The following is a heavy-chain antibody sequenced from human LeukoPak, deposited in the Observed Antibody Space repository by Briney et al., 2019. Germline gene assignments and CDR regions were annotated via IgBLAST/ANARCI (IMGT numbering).Heavy chain of an antibody. CDR3: AKGRGTSIVSLY. D-gene: IGHD1/OR15-1a*01. J-gene: IGHJ4*02. V-gene: IGHV1-2*02. CDR1: GYTFTDYF. Sequence: GASVKVSCKASGYTFTDYFIHWVRQAPGQGLEWMGWINTNSGGTNYAQQFQGRVTMTRDTSNNTAYLELSRVTSDDTALYFCAKGRGTSIVSLYWGQGTLVTVSS. CDR2: INTNSGGT.